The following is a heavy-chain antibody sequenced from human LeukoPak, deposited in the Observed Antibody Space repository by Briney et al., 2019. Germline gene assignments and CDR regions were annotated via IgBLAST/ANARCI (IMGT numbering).Heavy chain of an antibody. CDR2: FDPEDGET. CDR3: ATAVGPPADRAPNLYGNWFDP. Sequence: ASVKVSSKVSGYTLTELSIHWVRQAPGKGREWMGGFDPEDGETIYAQKFQGRVTMTEDTSTDTAYMELSSLRSEDTAVYYCATAVGPPADRAPNLYGNWFDPWGQGTLVTVSS. J-gene: IGHJ5*02. V-gene: IGHV1-24*01. D-gene: IGHD4-23*01. CDR1: GYTLTELS.